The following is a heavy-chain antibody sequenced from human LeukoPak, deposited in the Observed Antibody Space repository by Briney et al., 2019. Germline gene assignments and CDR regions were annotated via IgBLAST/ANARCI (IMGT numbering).Heavy chain of an antibody. V-gene: IGHV4-39*07. J-gene: IGHJ4*02. Sequence: PSETLSLTCTVSGGSISSSSYYWGWIRQPPGKGLEWIGEINHSGSTNYNPSLKSRVTISVDTSKNQFSLKLSSVTAADTAVYYCARGRTYCSSTSCYVDWGQGTLVTVSS. CDR2: INHSGST. CDR1: GGSISSSSYY. D-gene: IGHD2-2*01. CDR3: ARGRTYCSSTSCYVD.